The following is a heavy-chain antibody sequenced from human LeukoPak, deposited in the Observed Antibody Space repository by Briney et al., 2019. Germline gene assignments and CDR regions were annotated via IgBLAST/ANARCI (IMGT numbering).Heavy chain of an antibody. CDR2: IYYSGST. CDR1: GGSISSYY. V-gene: IGHV4-59*01. J-gene: IGHJ4*02. D-gene: IGHD3-16*01. Sequence: SETLSLTCTVSGGSISSYYWSWIRQPPGKGLEWIGYIYYSGSTNHNPSLKSRVTISVDTSKNQFSLKLSPVTAADTAVYYCARERLGGGTDGFDYWGQGTLVTVSS. CDR3: ARERLGGGTDGFDY.